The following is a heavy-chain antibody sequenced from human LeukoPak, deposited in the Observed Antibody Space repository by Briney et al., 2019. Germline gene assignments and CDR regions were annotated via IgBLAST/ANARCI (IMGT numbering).Heavy chain of an antibody. D-gene: IGHD6-19*01. J-gene: IGHJ6*03. CDR1: RFTFSDYY. CDR3: ARDPGGYSSGGELDV. V-gene: IGHV3-11*04. CDR2: ISSSGSSI. Sequence: PGGSLRLSCAASRFTFSDYYRNWIRQAPGKGLEWVSCISSSGSSIYYADSVKGRFTISRDNAKNSLYLQMNSLRAEDMAVYYCARDPGGYSSGGELDVWGKGTTATVSS.